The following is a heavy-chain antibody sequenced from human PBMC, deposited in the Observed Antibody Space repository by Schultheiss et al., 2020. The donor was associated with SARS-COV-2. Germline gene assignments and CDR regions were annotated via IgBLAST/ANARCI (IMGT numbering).Heavy chain of an antibody. CDR3: ARVSSWYYYNNGWFDP. J-gene: IGHJ5*02. CDR2: ISGSGGST. CDR1: GFTFSSYA. Sequence: GESLKISCAASGFTFSSYAMSWVRQAPGKGLEWVSAISGSGGSTYYADSVKGRFTISRDNAKNSLYLQMNSLRAEDTAVYYCARVSSWYYYNNGWFDPWGQGTLVTVSS. V-gene: IGHV3-23*01. D-gene: IGHD6-13*01.